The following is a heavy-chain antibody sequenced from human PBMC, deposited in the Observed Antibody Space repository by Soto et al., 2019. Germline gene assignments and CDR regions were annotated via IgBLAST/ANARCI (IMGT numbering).Heavy chain of an antibody. V-gene: IGHV3-53*02. CDR2: INTGNSS. CDR1: GFTVSTNY. D-gene: IGHD6-13*01. J-gene: IGHJ5*02. Sequence: RLGQTGGGLIQPGGSLRLSCAASGFTVSTNYMGWVRQAPGKGLEWVSLINTGNSSFYADSVKGRFTISRDSSKNTLYLQMNSLIVEDTAVYYCVRVVAAAGTWGQGALVTVSS. CDR3: VRVVAAAGT.